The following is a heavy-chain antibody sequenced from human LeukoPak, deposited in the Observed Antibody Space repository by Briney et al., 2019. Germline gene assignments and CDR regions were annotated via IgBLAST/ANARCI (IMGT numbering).Heavy chain of an antibody. CDR3: ARDQLWFGELQSSLDP. D-gene: IGHD3-10*01. CDR1: GGTFSSYA. Sequence: SVKVSCKASGGTFSSYAISWVRQAPGQGLEWMGRIIPILGIANYAQKFQGRVTITADKSTSTAYMELSSLRSEGTAVYYCARDQLWFGELQSSLDPWGQGTLVTVSS. CDR2: IIPILGIA. V-gene: IGHV1-69*04. J-gene: IGHJ5*02.